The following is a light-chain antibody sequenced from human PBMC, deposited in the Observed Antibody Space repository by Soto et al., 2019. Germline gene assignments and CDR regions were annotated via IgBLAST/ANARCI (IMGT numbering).Light chain of an antibody. CDR3: QHSYTTPYS. CDR2: AAS. V-gene: IGKV1-39*01. J-gene: IGKJ2*03. Sequence: DIQMTQSPSYVSASVGDRVIITCRASQTITNHLNCFQQKPGRAPRLLIYAASTLQTGVPARFSGGGAGTDYSLVINGLQPEDFATYFCQHSYTTPYSFGQGTKV. CDR1: QTITNH.